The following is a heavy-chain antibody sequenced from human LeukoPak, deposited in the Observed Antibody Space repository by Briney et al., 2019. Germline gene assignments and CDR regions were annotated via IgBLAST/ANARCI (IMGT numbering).Heavy chain of an antibody. CDR3: ARGPAAMRMEFYYYYYYMDV. Sequence: SETLSLTCAVYGGSFSGYYWSWIRQPPGKGLERIGEINHSGSTNYNPSLKSRVTISVDTSKNQFSLKLSSVTAADTAVYYCARGPAAMRMEFYYYYYYMDVWGKGTTVTVSS. J-gene: IGHJ6*03. V-gene: IGHV4-34*01. CDR2: INHSGST. CDR1: GGSFSGYY. D-gene: IGHD2-2*01.